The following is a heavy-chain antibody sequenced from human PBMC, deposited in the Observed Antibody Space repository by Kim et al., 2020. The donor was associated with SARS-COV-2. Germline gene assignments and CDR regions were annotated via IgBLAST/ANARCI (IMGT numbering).Heavy chain of an antibody. CDR3: ARGGLIYYHYAMDV. Sequence: GGSLRLSCAASGFTFSDYSMNWVRQAPGKGLEWVSSISSTSSHIYHAESVRGRFTISRDNAKNSLYLQMNSLRAEDTAVYYCARGGLIYYHYAMDVWGQGTTVTVS. V-gene: IGHV3-21*01. CDR2: ISSTSSHI. D-gene: IGHD3-16*01. CDR1: GFTFSDYS. J-gene: IGHJ6*02.